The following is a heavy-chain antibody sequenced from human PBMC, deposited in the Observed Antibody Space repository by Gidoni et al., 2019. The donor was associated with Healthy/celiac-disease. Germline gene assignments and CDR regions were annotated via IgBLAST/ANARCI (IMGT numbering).Heavy chain of an antibody. CDR2: IDWDDDK. V-gene: IGHV2-70*04. J-gene: IGHJ6*02. D-gene: IGHD6-19*01. CDR1: GFSLSTSGMR. CDR3: ARIRSGWYEGVYYYGMDV. Sequence: QVTLKESGPALVKPTQTLTLTCTFSGFSLSTSGMRVSWIRQPPGKALEWLARIDWDDDKFYSTSLKTRLTISKDTSKNQVVLTMTNMDPVDTATYYCARIRSGWYEGVYYYGMDVWGQGTTVTVSS.